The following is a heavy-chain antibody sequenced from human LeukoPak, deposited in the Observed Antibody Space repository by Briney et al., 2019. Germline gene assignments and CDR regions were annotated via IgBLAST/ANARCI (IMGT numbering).Heavy chain of an antibody. Sequence: PSETLSLTCTVSGGSLSGYYWSWIRQPPGKGLEWIGYIYYSGSTSYNPSLKSRVTISVDTSKNQFSLKLSSVTATDTAMYYCARSGSGYLRYYFDYWGQGTLVTVSS. CDR2: IYYSGST. CDR3: ARSGSGYLRYYFDY. D-gene: IGHD5-12*01. CDR1: GGSLSGYY. V-gene: IGHV4-59*12. J-gene: IGHJ4*02.